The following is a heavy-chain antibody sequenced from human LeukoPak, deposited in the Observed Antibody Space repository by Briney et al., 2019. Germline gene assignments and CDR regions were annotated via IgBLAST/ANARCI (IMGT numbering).Heavy chain of an antibody. V-gene: IGHV4-34*01. CDR3: ARDSSSGYVFDY. CDR1: GGSFSGYY. J-gene: IGHJ4*02. Sequence: PSETLSLTCAVYGGSFSGYYWSWIRQPPGKGLEWIGEINHSGSTNYNPSLKSRVTISVDTSKNQFSLKLSSVTAADTAVYYCARDSSSGYVFDYWGQGTLVTVSS. D-gene: IGHD6-13*01. CDR2: INHSGST.